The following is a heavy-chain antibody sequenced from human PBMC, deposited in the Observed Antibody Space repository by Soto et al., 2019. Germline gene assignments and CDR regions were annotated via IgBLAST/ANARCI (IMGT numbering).Heavy chain of an antibody. Sequence: QVQLVQSGAEVKQPGSSVKVSCKASGGVFSNYALTWVRQAPGQGPEWVGGLVPVFGTPNYAPKFQGRVTVPADESPRTGCAILTAQTSANETTRDCARGPPGLKNNYDFDTWGQGTLVIVSS. CDR1: GGVFSNYA. CDR2: LVPVFGTP. V-gene: IGHV1-69*01. D-gene: IGHD3-22*01. J-gene: IGHJ5*02. CDR3: ARGPPGLKNNYDFDT.